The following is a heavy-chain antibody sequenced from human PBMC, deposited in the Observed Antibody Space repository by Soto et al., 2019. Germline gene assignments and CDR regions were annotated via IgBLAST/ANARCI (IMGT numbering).Heavy chain of an antibody. CDR3: ATYDNSGYYAPGY. J-gene: IGHJ4*02. Sequence: GGSLRLSCAASQFIFSSYTMHWVRQAPGKGLEWVAVISRDGSNKYYADSVKGRFTISRDNSRNTLYLQMNSLRVEDTAVYYCATYDNSGYYAPGYWGQGTLVTVS. V-gene: IGHV3-30-3*01. D-gene: IGHD3-22*01. CDR1: QFIFSSYT. CDR2: ISRDGSNK.